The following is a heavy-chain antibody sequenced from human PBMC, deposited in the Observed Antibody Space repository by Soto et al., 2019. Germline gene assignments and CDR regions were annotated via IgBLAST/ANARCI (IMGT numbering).Heavy chain of an antibody. CDR1: GFTFSSMA. CDR2: ISSYGGST. Sequence: HPGGSLRLSCAASGFTFSSMAMSWVRQAPGKGLEWVSAISSYGGSTYDADSVKGRFTISRDNSKNTLYLQMNSLRAEDTAVYYCANQGGPRSYDYVWGSYRDRIDYGMDVWGQGTTVTVSS. V-gene: IGHV3-23*01. CDR3: ANQGGPRSYDYVWGSYRDRIDYGMDV. J-gene: IGHJ6*02. D-gene: IGHD3-16*02.